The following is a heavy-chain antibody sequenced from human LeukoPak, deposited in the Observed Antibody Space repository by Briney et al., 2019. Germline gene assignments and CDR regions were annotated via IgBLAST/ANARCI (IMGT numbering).Heavy chain of an antibody. CDR3: ARDGTAAGLYFDL. CDR1: GSTFTDYW. J-gene: IGHJ4*01. Sequence: GGSLRLSCAVSGSTFTDYWMNWVRQAPGKGLEWVASIRQDGGEKSYVDSVKGRFTISRDNTKSSLYLQINSLRAEDTAVYYCARDGTAAGLYFDLWGQGTLSPSP. D-gene: IGHD6-13*01. V-gene: IGHV3-7*01. CDR2: IRQDGGEK.